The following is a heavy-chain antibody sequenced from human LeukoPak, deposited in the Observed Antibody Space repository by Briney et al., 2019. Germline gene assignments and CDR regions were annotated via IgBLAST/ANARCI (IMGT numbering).Heavy chain of an antibody. D-gene: IGHD3-10*01. Sequence: GGSLRLSCAASGFTFSSYEMNWVRQAPGKGLEWVSYISSSGSTIYYADSVKGRFTISRDNAKNSLYLQMNSLRAEDTAVYYCARGPKYGSGSYYPIDDYWGQGTLVTVSS. CDR2: ISSSGSTI. CDR3: ARGPKYGSGSYYPIDDY. J-gene: IGHJ4*02. V-gene: IGHV3-48*03. CDR1: GFTFSSYE.